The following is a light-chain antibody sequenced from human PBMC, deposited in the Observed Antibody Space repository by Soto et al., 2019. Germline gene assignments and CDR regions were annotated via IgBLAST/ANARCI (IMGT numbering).Light chain of an antibody. Sequence: QSVLTQSSSASASLGSSVKLTCTLSSGHSSYIIAWHHQQPGKAPRYLMKLEGSGSYNKGSGVPDRFSGSISGADRYLTISNLQFEDEANYYCETWDSNTRVFGGGTKLTVL. CDR3: ETWDSNTRV. CDR2: LEGSGSY. CDR1: SGHSSYI. J-gene: IGLJ2*01. V-gene: IGLV4-60*02.